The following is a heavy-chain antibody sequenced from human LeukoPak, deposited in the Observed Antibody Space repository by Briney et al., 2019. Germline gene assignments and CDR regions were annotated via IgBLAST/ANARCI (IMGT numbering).Heavy chain of an antibody. CDR1: GGTFSSYA. CDR3: AKARLLGYCSSTSCVRWFDP. CDR2: IIPIFGTA. Sequence: GASVKVSCKASGGTFSSYAISWVRQAPGQGLEWMGGIIPIFGTANYAQKFQGRVTITTDESTSTAYMELSSLRSEDTAVYYCAKARLLGYCSSTSCVRWFDPWGQGTLVTVSS. V-gene: IGHV1-69*05. D-gene: IGHD2-2*01. J-gene: IGHJ5*02.